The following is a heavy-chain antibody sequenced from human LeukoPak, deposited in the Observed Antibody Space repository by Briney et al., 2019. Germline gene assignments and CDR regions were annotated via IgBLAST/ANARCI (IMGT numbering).Heavy chain of an antibody. CDR1: GYSFTSYD. Sequence: EASVKLSCKSSGYSFTSYDFNWVRQRTGQGIEWMGGMNPNCGNTGYEHKFQGRVTMTRNSSITKAYKELSRLRSEDTGVYYCARVQYYGSGSYPTNYYDYGMDVWGQGTTVTVSS. D-gene: IGHD3-10*01. J-gene: IGHJ6*02. V-gene: IGHV1-8*01. CDR3: ARVQYYGSGSYPTNYYDYGMDV. CDR2: MNPNCGNT.